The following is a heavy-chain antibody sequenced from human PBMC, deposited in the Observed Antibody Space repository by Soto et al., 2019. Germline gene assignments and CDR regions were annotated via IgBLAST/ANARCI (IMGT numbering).Heavy chain of an antibody. CDR1: GGTFSNSA. Sequence: QVQLVQSGAELKKPGSSVKVSCKASGGTFSNSAISWVRQAPGQGLEWMGGVMPIFGRANYAQRFQGRVAITADESTSTFYMELSSLRSEDTAVYYCAREAGQRLLRWWFDSWGQGTLVTVSS. J-gene: IGHJ5*01. CDR2: VMPIFGRA. CDR3: AREAGQRLLRWWFDS. V-gene: IGHV1-69*12. D-gene: IGHD5-12*01.